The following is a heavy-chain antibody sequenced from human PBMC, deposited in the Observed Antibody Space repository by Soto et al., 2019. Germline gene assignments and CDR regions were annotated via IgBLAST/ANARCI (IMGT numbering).Heavy chain of an antibody. V-gene: IGHV3-23*01. D-gene: IGHD4-17*01. Sequence: GGSLRLSCAASGFTFSSYAMSWVRQAPGKGLEWVSAISGSGGSTYYADSVKGRFTISRDNSKNTLYLQMNSLRAEDTAVYYSAKCWDYDSDLDWFEPWGQGTLVTVSS. CDR1: GFTFSSYA. CDR2: ISGSGGST. J-gene: IGHJ5*02. CDR3: AKCWDYDSDLDWFEP.